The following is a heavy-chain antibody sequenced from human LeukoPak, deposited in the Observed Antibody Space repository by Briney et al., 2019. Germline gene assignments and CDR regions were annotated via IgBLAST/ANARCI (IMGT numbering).Heavy chain of an antibody. CDR1: GGSISSSSYY. V-gene: IGHV4-61*02. CDR3: ARDRYYYDSSGYDPYFDY. Sequence: SETLSLTCTVSGGSISSSSYYWGWIRQPAGKGLEWIGRIYTSGSTNYNPSLKSRVTMSVDTSKNQFSLKLSSVTAADTAVYYCARDRYYYDSSGYDPYFDYWGQGTLVTVSS. D-gene: IGHD3-22*01. J-gene: IGHJ4*02. CDR2: IYTSGST.